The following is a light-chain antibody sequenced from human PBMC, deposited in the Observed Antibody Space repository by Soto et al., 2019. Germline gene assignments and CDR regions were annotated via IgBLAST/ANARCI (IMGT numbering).Light chain of an antibody. CDR2: DAS. V-gene: IGKV3-11*01. CDR1: QSVSSY. J-gene: IGKJ2*03. Sequence: EIVLTQSPATLSLSPGERATLSYRASQSVSSYLAWYQRKPGQAPRLLIYDASNRATGIPARFSGSGSGTDFTLTISSLEPEDFAVYYCQQRSNWPPSFGQGTKLEIK. CDR3: QQRSNWPPS.